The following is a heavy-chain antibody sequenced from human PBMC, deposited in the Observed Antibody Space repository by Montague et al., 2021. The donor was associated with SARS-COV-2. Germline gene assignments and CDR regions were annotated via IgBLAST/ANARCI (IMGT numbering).Heavy chain of an antibody. D-gene: IGHD3-9*01. CDR3: ARDGSLRFEILIGPRHYCYGMDV. CDR2: INNSGST. V-gene: IGHV4-39*07. CDR1: GASNSSANRN. Sequence: SETLSLTCTVLGASNSSANRNWSRLHSSHAWGLDGIVCINNSGSTYYNPSLKSRVTISVDTSKNQFSLKVSSVTAADTAVYYCARDGSLRFEILIGPRHYCYGMDVWGQGTTVTVSS. J-gene: IGHJ6*02.